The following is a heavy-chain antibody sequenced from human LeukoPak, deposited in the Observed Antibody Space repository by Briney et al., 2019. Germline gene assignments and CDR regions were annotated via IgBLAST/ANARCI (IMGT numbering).Heavy chain of an antibody. J-gene: IGHJ4*02. V-gene: IGHV4-31*11. CDR1: GGSFSSGGYY. CDR2: IYYSGST. D-gene: IGHD3-9*01. Sequence: SETLSLTCAVYGGSFSSGGYYWSWIRQHPGKGLEWIGYIYYSGSTYYNPSLKSRVTISVDTSKNQFSLKLSSVTAADTAVYYCARTLVSQLTDYWGQGTLVTVSS. CDR3: ARTLVSQLTDY.